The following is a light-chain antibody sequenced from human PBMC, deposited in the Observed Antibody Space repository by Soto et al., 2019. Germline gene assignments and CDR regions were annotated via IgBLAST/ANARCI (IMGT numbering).Light chain of an antibody. J-gene: IGKJ1*01. CDR1: ESVSSTY. CDR2: GAS. CDR3: QQYGISPWT. V-gene: IGKV3-20*01. Sequence: EIVLTQSPDTLSLSPGERATLSCRASESVSSTYLAWYQQKPGQAPRLLLFGASSRATGIPDRFSGSGSGTDFTLTISRLEPEDFAVYYCQQYGISPWTFGQGTKVEI.